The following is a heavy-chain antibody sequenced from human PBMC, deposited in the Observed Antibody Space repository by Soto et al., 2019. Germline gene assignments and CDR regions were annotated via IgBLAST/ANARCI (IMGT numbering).Heavy chain of an antibody. D-gene: IGHD2-2*03. V-gene: IGHV4-59*08. CDR2: IYDSGST. J-gene: IGHJ6*02. CDR3: ARLNGYCVSTGCHGYYGMDV. Sequence: SETLSLTCTVSGGSISSSYWSWIRQPPGKGLEWIGYIYDSGSTYYHPSLLSRVTISADTSMNEFSLRLSSVTAADTAVYYCARLNGYCVSTGCHGYYGMDVWGQGTTVTVSS. CDR1: GGSISSSY.